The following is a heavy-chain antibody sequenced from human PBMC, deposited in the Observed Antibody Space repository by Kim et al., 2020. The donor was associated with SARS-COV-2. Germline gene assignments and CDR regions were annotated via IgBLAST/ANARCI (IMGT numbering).Heavy chain of an antibody. CDR2: I. CDR3: AREYSNYGMDV. V-gene: IGHV3-21*01. Sequence: IYSADSVKGRFTISRDNAKNSLYLQMNSLRAEDTAVYYCAREYSNYGMDVWGQGTTVTVSS. J-gene: IGHJ6*02. D-gene: IGHD4-4*01.